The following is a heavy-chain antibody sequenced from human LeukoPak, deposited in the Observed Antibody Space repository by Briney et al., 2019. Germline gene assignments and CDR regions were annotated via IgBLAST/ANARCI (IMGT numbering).Heavy chain of an antibody. CDR3: ASRIQLWPNPHDAFDI. Sequence: SETLSLTCTVSGGSISSYYWSWIRQPPGKGLEWIGYIYYSGSTNYNPSLKSRVTISVDTSKNQFSLKLSSVTAADTAVYYCASRIQLWPNPHDAFDIWGQGTMVTVSS. J-gene: IGHJ3*02. D-gene: IGHD5-18*01. CDR2: IYYSGST. CDR1: GGSISSYY. V-gene: IGHV4-59*08.